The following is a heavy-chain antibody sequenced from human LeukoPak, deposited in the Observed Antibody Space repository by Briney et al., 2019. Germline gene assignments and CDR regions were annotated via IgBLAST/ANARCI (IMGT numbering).Heavy chain of an antibody. CDR1: GYTFTSYD. Sequence: ASVKVSCKASGYTFTSYDINWVRQATGQGLEWMGWMNPNSGNTGYAQKFQGRVTITRNTSISTAYMELSSLRSEDTAVYYCARSGSGIYWFDPWGQGTLVTVSS. J-gene: IGHJ5*02. D-gene: IGHD3-10*01. CDR2: MNPNSGNT. V-gene: IGHV1-8*03. CDR3: ARSGSGIYWFDP.